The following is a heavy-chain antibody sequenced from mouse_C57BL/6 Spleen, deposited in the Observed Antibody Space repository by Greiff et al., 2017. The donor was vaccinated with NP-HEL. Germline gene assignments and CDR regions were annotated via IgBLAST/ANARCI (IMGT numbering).Heavy chain of an antibody. CDR1: GYTFSDYY. V-gene: IGHV1-26*01. CDR2: INPNNGGT. CDR3: AKSGSSSFYYAMDY. J-gene: IGHJ4*01. Sequence: VQLQQSGPELVKPGASVKISCKASGYTFSDYYMNWVKQSHGKSLEWNGDINPNNGGTSYNQKFKGKATLTVDKSSSTAYMELRSLTSEDSAVYYCAKSGSSSFYYAMDYWGQGTSVTVSS. D-gene: IGHD1-1*01.